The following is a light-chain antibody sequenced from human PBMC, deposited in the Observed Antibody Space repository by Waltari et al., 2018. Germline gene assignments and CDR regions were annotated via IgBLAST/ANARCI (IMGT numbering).Light chain of an antibody. J-gene: IGLJ3*02. CDR1: SSDVGAYYF. CDR3: TSYTSGSTLV. V-gene: IGLV2-14*01. Sequence: QSALTQPASVSGSPGQSITISCPGSSSDVGAYYFVSWYQQPPGRAPKLILYDVSKRPSGVSNRFSASKSGKAASLTISGLQAEDEADYYCTSYTSGSTLVFGGGTKLTVL. CDR2: DVS.